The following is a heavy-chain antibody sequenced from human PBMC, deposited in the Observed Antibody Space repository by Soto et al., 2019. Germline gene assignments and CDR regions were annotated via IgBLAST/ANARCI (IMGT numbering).Heavy chain of an antibody. D-gene: IGHD1-1*01. Sequence: EVQLFESGGGLVQPGGSLRLSCAASGFTFSSYAMNWVRQAPGKGLEWVSIFSGSGRTIYYADSVKGRFTMSRDKSTNMVYLQLTSLRAEDTAVYYCVKKGAVETGNDYFDPWGHGTLVTVSS. CDR3: VKKGAVETGNDYFDP. CDR2: FSGSGRTI. J-gene: IGHJ5*02. V-gene: IGHV3-23*01. CDR1: GFTFSSYA.